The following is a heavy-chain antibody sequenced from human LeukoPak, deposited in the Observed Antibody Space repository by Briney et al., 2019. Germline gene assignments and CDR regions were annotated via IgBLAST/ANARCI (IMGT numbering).Heavy chain of an antibody. J-gene: IGHJ5*02. CDR1: GFTFSSYS. D-gene: IGHD3-10*01. CDR3: AKDLYYGSGSTFPYNWFDP. V-gene: IGHV3-21*01. Sequence: PGGSLRLSCAASGFTFSSYSMNWVRQAPGKGLEWVSSISSSSSYIYYADSVKGRFTISRDNAKNSLYLQMNSLRAEDTAVYYCAKDLYYGSGSTFPYNWFDPWGQGTLVTVSS. CDR2: ISSSSSYI.